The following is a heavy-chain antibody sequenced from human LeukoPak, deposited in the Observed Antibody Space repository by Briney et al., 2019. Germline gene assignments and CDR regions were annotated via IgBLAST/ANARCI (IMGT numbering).Heavy chain of an antibody. J-gene: IGHJ4*02. CDR2: IYYSGST. V-gene: IGHV4-59*01. CDR3: ARGKPHFRYYFDY. CDR1: GGSINSYY. Sequence: SETLSLTCTVSGGSINSYYWSWIRQPPGKGLEWIGYIYYSGSTNYNPSLKSRVTISVDTSKNQFSLKLSSVTAADTAVYYCARGKPHFRYYFDYWGQGTLVTVSS.